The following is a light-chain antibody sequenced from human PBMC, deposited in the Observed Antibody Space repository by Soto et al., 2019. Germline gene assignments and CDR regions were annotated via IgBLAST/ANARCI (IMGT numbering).Light chain of an antibody. Sequence: DIQMTQSPPTLSASVGDRVTITCRASQSIRHYLAWYQQKPGKAPKLLIYGASTLQSGVPSRFSGSGSGTDFTLTISSLQPDDFGTYFCQHHNSYSQTFGQGTKVEVK. CDR3: QHHNSYSQT. J-gene: IGKJ1*01. CDR1: QSIRHY. V-gene: IGKV1-5*01. CDR2: GAS.